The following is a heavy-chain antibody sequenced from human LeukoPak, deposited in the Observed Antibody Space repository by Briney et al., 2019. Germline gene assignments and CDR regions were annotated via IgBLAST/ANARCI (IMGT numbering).Heavy chain of an antibody. CDR3: ARRGIAAAGRTDFDY. CDR1: GGSISSYY. V-gene: IGHV4-59*08. Sequence: SETLSLTCTVSGGSISSYYWSWIRQPPGKGLEWIGYIYYSGSTNYNPSLKSRVTISVDTSKNQFSLKLSSVTAADTAVYYCARRGIAAAGRTDFDYWGQGTLVTVSS. D-gene: IGHD6-13*01. J-gene: IGHJ4*02. CDR2: IYYSGST.